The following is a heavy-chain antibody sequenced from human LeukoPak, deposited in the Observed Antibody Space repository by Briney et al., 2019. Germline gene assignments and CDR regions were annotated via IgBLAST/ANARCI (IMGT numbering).Heavy chain of an antibody. CDR1: GFTFSTHA. CDR2: ITSGSSYI. D-gene: IGHD1-26*01. J-gene: IGHJ6*03. Sequence: GGSLRLSCAASGFTFSTHAMHWVRQAPGKGLEWVSSITSGSSYIYYADSVKGRFTISRDNAKNSLYLQMNSLRAEDTAVYYCARDPYSGSYGNYYYYFMDVWGKGTTVTISS. V-gene: IGHV3-21*01. CDR3: ARDPYSGSYGNYYYYFMDV.